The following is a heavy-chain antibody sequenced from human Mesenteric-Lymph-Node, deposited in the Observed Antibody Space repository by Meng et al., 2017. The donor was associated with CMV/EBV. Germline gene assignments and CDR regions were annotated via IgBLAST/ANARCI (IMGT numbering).Heavy chain of an antibody. D-gene: IGHD2-2*01. J-gene: IGHJ4*02. CDR1: GGSISTYY. Sequence: GSLRLSCTVSGGSISTYYWSWIRQPPGKGLEWIGYIYYSGTTNYNPSLGGRVTMSVDTSKNQFSLKMSSVTAADTAMYYCTRDQDGVVNWGQGTLVTVSS. CDR2: IYYSGTT. V-gene: IGHV4-59*01. CDR3: TRDQDGVVN.